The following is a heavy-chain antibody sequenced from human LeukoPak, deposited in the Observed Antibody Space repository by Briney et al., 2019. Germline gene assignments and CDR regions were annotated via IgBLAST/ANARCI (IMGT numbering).Heavy chain of an antibody. J-gene: IGHJ3*02. CDR2: ISAYNGNT. Sequence: ASVKVSCKASGYTFTSYGISWVRQASGQGLEWMGWISAYNGNTNYAQKLQGRVTMTTDTSTSTAYMELRSLRSDDTAVYYCARDTTELLWFGELSIGGAFDIWGQGTMVTVSS. V-gene: IGHV1-18*01. CDR1: GYTFTSYG. D-gene: IGHD3-10*01. CDR3: ARDTTELLWFGELSIGGAFDI.